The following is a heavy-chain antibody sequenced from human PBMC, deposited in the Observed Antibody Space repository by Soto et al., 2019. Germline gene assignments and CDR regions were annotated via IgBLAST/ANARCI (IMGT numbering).Heavy chain of an antibody. Sequence: XGSLRLSCAASGFTFSSYSMNWVRQAPGKGLEWVSYISSSSSTIYYADSVKGRFTISRDNAKNSLYLQMNSLRDEDTAVYYCARDHDYYDSSGYYGYWGQGTLVTVSS. D-gene: IGHD3-22*01. CDR2: ISSSSSTI. CDR1: GFTFSSYS. CDR3: ARDHDYYDSSGYYGY. J-gene: IGHJ4*02. V-gene: IGHV3-48*02.